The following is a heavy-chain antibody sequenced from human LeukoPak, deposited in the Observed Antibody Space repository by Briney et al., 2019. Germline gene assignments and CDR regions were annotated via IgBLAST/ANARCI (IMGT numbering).Heavy chain of an antibody. Sequence: SETLSLTRAVYGGSLSGYYWSWIRQPPGKGLEWIGEINHSGSTNYNPSLKSRVTISVDTSKNQLSLKLSSMTAADTAVYYCARQWLVSPLFDYWGQGTLVTVSS. CDR1: GGSLSGYY. D-gene: IGHD6-19*01. CDR2: INHSGST. CDR3: ARQWLVSPLFDY. J-gene: IGHJ4*02. V-gene: IGHV4-34*01.